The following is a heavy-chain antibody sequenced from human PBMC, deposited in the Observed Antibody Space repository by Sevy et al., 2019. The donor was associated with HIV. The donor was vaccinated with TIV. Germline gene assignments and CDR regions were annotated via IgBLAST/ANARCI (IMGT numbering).Heavy chain of an antibody. V-gene: IGHV3-48*01. J-gene: IGHJ4*02. CDR1: GFTFSSYS. D-gene: IGHD2-21*01. CDR2: ISSSSSTI. CDR3: ARQMAMTRGEIDY. Sequence: GGSLRLSCAASGFTFSSYSMNWVRQAPGKGLEWVSYISSSSSTIYYTDSVKGRFTISRDNAKNSLYLQMNSLRAEDSAVYYCARQMAMTRGEIDYWGQGTLVTVSS.